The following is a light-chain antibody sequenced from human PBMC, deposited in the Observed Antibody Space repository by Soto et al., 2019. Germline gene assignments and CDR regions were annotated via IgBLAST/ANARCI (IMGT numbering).Light chain of an antibody. CDR1: QSVLHSSSHKNY. V-gene: IGKV4-1*01. CDR3: QQYYSTPRT. CDR2: WAS. Sequence: DIVMTQSPDSLAVSLGERATINCKSSQSVLHSSSHKNYLAWYQQRPGQPPKLLIYWASTRQSGVPDRFSGSGSGTDFTLTISSLQAEDVAVYYCQQYYSTPRTFGQGTKVEIK. J-gene: IGKJ1*01.